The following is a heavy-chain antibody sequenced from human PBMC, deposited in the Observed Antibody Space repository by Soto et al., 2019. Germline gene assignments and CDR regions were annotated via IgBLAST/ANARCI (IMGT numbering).Heavy chain of an antibody. CDR1: GFTFSASS. D-gene: IGHD1-1*01. CDR2: ISSSGRKI. J-gene: IGHJ4*02. CDR3: ARELTRESTTDYFDI. V-gene: IGHV3-21*02. Sequence: EVLLVQSGGGLARPGGSLRLSCGASGFTFSASSMNWVRQAPGKGLEWVSSISSSGRKIYYADSVKGRVTISRDNAKNSLYLHMNGLTPADTAVYYCARELTRESTTDYFDIWSQGSLVTVSS.